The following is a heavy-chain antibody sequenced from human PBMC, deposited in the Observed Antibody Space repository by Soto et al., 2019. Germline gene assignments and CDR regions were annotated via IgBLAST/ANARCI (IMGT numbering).Heavy chain of an antibody. D-gene: IGHD3-10*01. Sequence: QITLKESGPPLVKPTQTLTLTCTFSGFSLSTSGVGVAWIRQPPGKALECLALIYWDDDKRYSPSLKSRLTISKDTSKNPVVLTMTNMDPVDTATYYCAHIPNYYQYNWFDPWGQGTLVTVSS. CDR1: GFSLSTSGVG. V-gene: IGHV2-5*02. CDR3: AHIPNYYQYNWFDP. J-gene: IGHJ5*02. CDR2: IYWDDDK.